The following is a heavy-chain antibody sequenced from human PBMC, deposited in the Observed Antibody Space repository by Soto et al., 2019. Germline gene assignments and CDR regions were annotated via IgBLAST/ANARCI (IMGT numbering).Heavy chain of an antibody. CDR2: IIPIFGTA. CDR1: GGTFSSYA. CDR3: AISNLSQCDY. D-gene: IGHD3-16*02. Sequence: GASVKVSCKASGGTFSSYAISWVRQAPGQGLEWMGGIIPIFGTANYAQKLQGRVTMTTDTSTSTAYMELRSLRSDDTAVYYCAISNLSQCDYWGQGTLVTVSS. V-gene: IGHV1-69*05. J-gene: IGHJ4*02.